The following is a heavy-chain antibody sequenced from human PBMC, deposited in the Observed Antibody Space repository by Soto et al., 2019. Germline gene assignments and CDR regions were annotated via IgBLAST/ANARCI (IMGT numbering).Heavy chain of an antibody. CDR3: GRYAGYVDS. CDR1: GGSISSSY. Sequence: QVQLQESGPGLVKPSETLSLICTVSGGSISSSYWSWIRQPPGRGLGWIGDIYYRGNTNYNPSLESRVTISIDTSKKQFSLKVTSVTAADTAVYYCGRYAGYVDSWGKGTLVTVSS. D-gene: IGHD2-15*01. V-gene: IGHV4-59*01. CDR2: IYYRGNT. J-gene: IGHJ4*02.